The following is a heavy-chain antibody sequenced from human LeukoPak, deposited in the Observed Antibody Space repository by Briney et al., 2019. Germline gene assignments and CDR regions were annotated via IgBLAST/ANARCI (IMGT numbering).Heavy chain of an antibody. CDR1: GFXFSNYN. J-gene: IGHJ4*02. D-gene: IGHD6-19*01. Sequence: PGGSLRLSCAASGFXFSNYNINWVRQAPGKGLEWVSSIVGSGGSTFYADSVEGRFAISRDNSKNALYLRMNSLRAEDTAVYYCAKGPAVAGNYFDYWGQGTLVTVSS. CDR2: IVGSGGST. V-gene: IGHV3-23*01. CDR3: AKGPAVAGNYFDY.